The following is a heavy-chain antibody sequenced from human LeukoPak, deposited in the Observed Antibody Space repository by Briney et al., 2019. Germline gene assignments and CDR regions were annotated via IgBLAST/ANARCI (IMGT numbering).Heavy chain of an antibody. D-gene: IGHD4-17*01. CDR2: ISGSGGST. J-gene: IGHJ4*02. Sequence: GGSLRLSCAASGFTFSSYAMSWVRQAPGKGLEWVSAISGSGGSTYYADSVKGRFTISRDNSKNMLYLQMNSLRAEDTAVYYCAKDTALMTVTTYDYWGQGTLVTVPS. CDR1: GFTFSSYA. V-gene: IGHV3-23*01. CDR3: AKDTALMTVTTYDY.